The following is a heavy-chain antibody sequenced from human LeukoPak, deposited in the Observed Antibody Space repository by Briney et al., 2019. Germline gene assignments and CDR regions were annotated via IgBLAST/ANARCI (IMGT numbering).Heavy chain of an antibody. CDR3: AREVYSSSRPADAFDI. J-gene: IGHJ3*02. Sequence: PGGSPRLSCVGSGFTFSTYWMSWVRQAPGKGLEWVANIMQDGSEKNYVDSVKGRFTISRDDARNSLYLQMNSLGAEDTAVYYCAREVYSSSRPADAFDIWGQGTVVTVSS. CDR1: GFTFSTYW. CDR2: IMQDGSEK. V-gene: IGHV3-7*01. D-gene: IGHD6-13*01.